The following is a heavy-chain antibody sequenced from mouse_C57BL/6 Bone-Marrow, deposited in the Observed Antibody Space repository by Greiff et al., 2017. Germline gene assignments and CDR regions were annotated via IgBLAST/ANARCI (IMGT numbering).Heavy chain of an antibody. CDR2: INPNRGST. V-gene: IGHV1-64*01. J-gene: IGHJ1*03. D-gene: IGHD1-1*01. CDR3: ARVVYCYGSSYDWYFAV. CDR1: GYTFTSYW. Sequence: QVQLQQPGAELVKPGASVKLSCKASGYTFTSYWMNWVKQRPGQGLEWIGMINPNRGSTYYNEKFKSKATLTVDKSCSTAYMQHSRLTSDDSAVYYCARVVYCYGSSYDWYFAVWGTGTTVTVSS.